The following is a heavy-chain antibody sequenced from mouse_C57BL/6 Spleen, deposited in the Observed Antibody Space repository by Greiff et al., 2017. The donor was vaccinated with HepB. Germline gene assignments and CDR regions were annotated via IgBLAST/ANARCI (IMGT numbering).Heavy chain of an antibody. CDR2: IDPSDSYT. J-gene: IGHJ2*01. CDR3: ARDIIGNSYYFDY. CDR1: GYTFTSYW. Sequence: QVQLQQPGAELVMPGASVKLSCKASGYTFTSYWMHWVKQRPGQGLEWIGEIDPSDSYTNYNQKFKGKSTLTVDKSSSTAYMQLSSLTSEDSAVYYCARDIIGNSYYFDYWGQGTTLTVSS. V-gene: IGHV1-69*01. D-gene: IGHD2-1*01.